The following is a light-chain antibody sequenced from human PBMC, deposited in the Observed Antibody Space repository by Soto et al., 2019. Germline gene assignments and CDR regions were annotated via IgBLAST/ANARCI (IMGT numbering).Light chain of an antibody. J-gene: IGKJ5*01. Sequence: DIVMTQTPLSLPVTLGQPVSISCKSSQSLVRSDGNAYLNWLHQRPGQPPRLLIYKVSNRFTGVPDRFSVSGAGTDFTLHISRVEAEDVGIYFCMQVAQLRTLGQGTRLEIK. CDR1: QSLVRSDGNAY. CDR3: MQVAQLRT. CDR2: KVS. V-gene: IGKV2-24*01.